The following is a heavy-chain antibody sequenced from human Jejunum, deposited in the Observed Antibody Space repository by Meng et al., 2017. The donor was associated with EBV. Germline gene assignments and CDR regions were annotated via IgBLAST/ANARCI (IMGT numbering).Heavy chain of an antibody. D-gene: IGHD3-16*01. Sequence: VQLVGSGGGLVKPGESLRLACAASGFTLTNSHMTWVRQAPGKGLEWVGRIKRTTDGGTTDYAAPVKGRFTISRDDSKNTLYLQMNSLKTEDTAVYYCTDVGGDMIWGQGILVTVSS. J-gene: IGHJ4*02. CDR1: GFTLTNSH. CDR3: TDVGGDMI. CDR2: IKRTTDGGTT. V-gene: IGHV3-15*01.